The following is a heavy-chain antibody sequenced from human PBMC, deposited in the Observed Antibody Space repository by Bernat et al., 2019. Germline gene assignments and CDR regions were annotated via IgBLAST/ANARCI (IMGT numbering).Heavy chain of an antibody. J-gene: IGHJ4*02. Sequence: QVQLVQSGAEVKKPGSSVKVSCKASGCTFSSYTISWVRQAPGQGLEWMGRIIPILGIANYAQKFQGRVTITADKSTSTAYMELSSLRSEDTAVYYCASSVYDSSGYYDYWGQGTLVTVSS. D-gene: IGHD3-22*01. CDR2: IIPILGIA. CDR1: GCTFSSYT. V-gene: IGHV1-69*02. CDR3: ASSVYDSSGYYDY.